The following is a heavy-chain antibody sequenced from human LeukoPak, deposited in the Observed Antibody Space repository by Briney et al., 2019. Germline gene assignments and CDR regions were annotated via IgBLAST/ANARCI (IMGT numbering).Heavy chain of an antibody. V-gene: IGHV3-23*01. CDR3: AKDPHYYDSSGATDYYYYGMDV. CDR2: ISGSGGST. J-gene: IGHJ6*02. Sequence: GGSLRLSCAASGFTFSNYAMSWVRQAPGKGLEWVSAISGSGGSTYYADSVKGRFTISRDNSKNTLYLQMNSLRAEDTAVYYCAKDPHYYDSSGATDYYYYGMDVWGQGTTVTVSS. D-gene: IGHD3-22*01. CDR1: GFTFSNYA.